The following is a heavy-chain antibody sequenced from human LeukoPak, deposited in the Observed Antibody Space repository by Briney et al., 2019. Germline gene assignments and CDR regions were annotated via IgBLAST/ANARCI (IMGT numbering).Heavy chain of an antibody. CDR3: ARVVISYGIAAALIDY. CDR2: ISAYNGNT. CDR1: GYTFTSYG. D-gene: IGHD6-13*01. Sequence: ASVKVSCKASGYTFTSYGINWVRQAPGQGLEWMGGISAYNGNTNYAQKLQGRVTMTTDTSTSTAYMELRSLRSDDSAVYYCARVVISYGIAAALIDYWGQGTLVTVSS. V-gene: IGHV1-18*01. J-gene: IGHJ4*02.